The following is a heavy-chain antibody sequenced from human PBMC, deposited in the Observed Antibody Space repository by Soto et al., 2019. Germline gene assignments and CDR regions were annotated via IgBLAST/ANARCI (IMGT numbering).Heavy chain of an antibody. J-gene: IGHJ5*02. Sequence: GGSLRLSCAASGFTFSSYAMSWVRQAPGKGLEWVSAISGSGGSTYYADSVKGRFTISRDNSKNTLYLQMNSLRAEDTAVYYCAKGHYGSGSYYPFDPWGQGTLVTVSS. CDR1: GFTFSSYA. V-gene: IGHV3-23*01. CDR2: ISGSGGST. D-gene: IGHD3-10*01. CDR3: AKGHYGSGSYYPFDP.